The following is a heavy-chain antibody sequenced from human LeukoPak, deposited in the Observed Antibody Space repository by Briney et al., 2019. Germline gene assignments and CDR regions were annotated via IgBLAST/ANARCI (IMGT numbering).Heavy chain of an antibody. Sequence: SETLSLTCAVSGYSISSGYYWGWIRQPPGKGLEWIGSIYHSGSTYYNPSLKSRVTISVDTSKNQFSLKLSSVTAADTAVYYCARLTGYQLLSAAFDIWGQGTMVTVSS. CDR2: IYHSGST. CDR3: ARLTGYQLLSAAFDI. CDR1: GYSISSGYY. J-gene: IGHJ3*02. V-gene: IGHV4-38-2*01. D-gene: IGHD2-2*01.